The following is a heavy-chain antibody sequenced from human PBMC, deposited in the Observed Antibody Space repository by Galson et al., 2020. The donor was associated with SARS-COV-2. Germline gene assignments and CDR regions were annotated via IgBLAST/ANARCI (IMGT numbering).Heavy chain of an antibody. D-gene: IGHD5-12*01. J-gene: IGHJ5*01. CDR2: IKNKGDGGTT. CDR1: GFTFSNAW. Sequence: GGSLRLSCAASGFTFSNAWMTWVRQAPGKGLEWVGRIKNKGDGGTTYYATPVKGRFTVSRDDSKNTLYLQMNSLQTEDTGVYYCTTVNRDGYNSDSWGQGTLVTVSS. V-gene: IGHV3-15*01. CDR3: TTVNRDGYNSDS.